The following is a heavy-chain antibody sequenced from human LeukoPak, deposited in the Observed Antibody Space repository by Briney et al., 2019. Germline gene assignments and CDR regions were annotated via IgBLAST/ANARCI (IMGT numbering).Heavy chain of an antibody. CDR1: GFTFSSYS. CDR3: AKRSYGSAYYFDY. V-gene: IGHV3-21*04. J-gene: IGHJ4*02. Sequence: GGSLRLSCAASGFTFSSYSMNWVRQAPGKGLEWVSSISSSSSYIYYADSVKGRFTISRDNAKNSLYLQMSSLRAEDTAVYYCAKRSYGSAYYFDYWGQGTLVTVSS. D-gene: IGHD3-10*01. CDR2: ISSSSSYI.